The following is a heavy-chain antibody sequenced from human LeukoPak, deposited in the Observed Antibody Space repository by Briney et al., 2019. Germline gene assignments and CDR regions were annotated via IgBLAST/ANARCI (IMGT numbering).Heavy chain of an antibody. CDR2: INGDGSTT. CDR1: RLTFSSYW. D-gene: IGHD3-10*01. CDR3: ARDLDGSGNYHWFDP. V-gene: IGHV3-74*01. Sequence: GGSLRLSCAASRLTFSSYWMHWVRQAPGKGLVWVSRINGDGSTTTYADSVKGRFTICRDNAKNTLYVQMNSLRVEDTAVYYCARDLDGSGNYHWFDPWGQGTLVTVSS. J-gene: IGHJ5*02.